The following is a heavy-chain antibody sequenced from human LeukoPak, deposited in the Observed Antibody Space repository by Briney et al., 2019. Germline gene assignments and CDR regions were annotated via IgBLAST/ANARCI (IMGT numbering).Heavy chain of an antibody. CDR3: AKDGRATYHYFHMDV. V-gene: IGHV3-23*01. CDR1: GFTFSSHA. CDR2: ISASGGAT. J-gene: IGHJ6*03. Sequence: GGSLRLSCAASGFTFSSHAMSWVRQAPGKGLEWVAWISASGGATWYVDSVQGRVTISRDNSKTTVFLQMNDMRAEDTAIYYCAKDGRATYHYFHMDVWGKGTMITVSS. D-gene: IGHD2-15*01.